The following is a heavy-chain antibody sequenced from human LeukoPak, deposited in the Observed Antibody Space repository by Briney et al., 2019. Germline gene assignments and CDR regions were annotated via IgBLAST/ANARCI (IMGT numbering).Heavy chain of an antibody. J-gene: IGHJ4*02. D-gene: IGHD3-3*01. V-gene: IGHV3-23*01. Sequence: PGGSLRLSCAASGFTFSSYSMNWVRQAPGKGLEWVAGITDSGDSTSFSDSVKGRFTISRHNSKNTLYLQMSSLRVEDTAIYYCVRERMNVLRFLEWSTFDYWGQGTLAIVSS. CDR3: VRERMNVLRFLEWSTFDY. CDR1: GFTFSSYS. CDR2: ITDSGDST.